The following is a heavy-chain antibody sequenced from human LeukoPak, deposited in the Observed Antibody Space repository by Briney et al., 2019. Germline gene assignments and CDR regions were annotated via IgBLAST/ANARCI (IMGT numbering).Heavy chain of an antibody. CDR3: ARDRGYGIVVGADFDY. CDR2: ISSSSSYI. J-gene: IGHJ4*02. V-gene: IGHV3-21*01. CDR1: GFTFSSYS. Sequence: GGSLRLSCAASGFTFSSYSMNWVRQAPGKGLEWVSSISSSSSYIYYADSVKGRFTISRDNAKNSLYLQMNSLRAEDTAVYYCARDRGYGIVVGADFDYWGQGTLVTVSS. D-gene: IGHD1-26*01.